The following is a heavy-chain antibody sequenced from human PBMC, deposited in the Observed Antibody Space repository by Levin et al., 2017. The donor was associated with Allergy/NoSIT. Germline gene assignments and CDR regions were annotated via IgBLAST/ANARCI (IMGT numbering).Heavy chain of an antibody. Sequence: GGSLRLSCAASGFTFSSYSMNWVRQAPGKGLEWVSYISSSSSTIYYADSVKGRFAISRDNAKNTLFLQMNSLRAEDTAVYYCARDPYSSTWWYFDNWGQGTLVTVSS. CDR1: GFTFSSYS. D-gene: IGHD6-13*01. J-gene: IGHJ4*02. CDR3: ARDPYSSTWWYFDN. CDR2: ISSSSSTI. V-gene: IGHV3-48*01.